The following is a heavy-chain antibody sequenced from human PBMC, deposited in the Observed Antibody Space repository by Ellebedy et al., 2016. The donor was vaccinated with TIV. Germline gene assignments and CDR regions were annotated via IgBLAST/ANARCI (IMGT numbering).Heavy chain of an antibody. J-gene: IGHJ4*02. D-gene: IGHD5-24*01. V-gene: IGHV1-46*01. CDR2: INPSGGST. CDR3: ARGGGGGDGYPRD. Sequence: ASVKVSXKASRYTFTSYYMHWVRQAPGQGLEWMGIINPSGGSTIYAQKFQGRVTITADESTSTAYMELSSLRSEDTAVYYCARGGGGGDGYPRDWGQGTLVTVSS. CDR1: RYTFTSYY.